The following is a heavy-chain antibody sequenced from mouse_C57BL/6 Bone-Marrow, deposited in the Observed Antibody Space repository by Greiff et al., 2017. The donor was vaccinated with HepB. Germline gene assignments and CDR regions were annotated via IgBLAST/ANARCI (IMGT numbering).Heavy chain of an antibody. CDR2: IDPEDGET. CDR3: ARTHYYGSSYDDMDY. V-gene: IGHV14-2*01. CDR1: GFNIKDYY. J-gene: IGHJ4*01. Sequence: VQLQQSGAELVKPGASVKLSCTASGFNIKDYYMHWVKQRTEQGLEWIGRIDPEDGETKYAPKFQGKATITADTSSNTAYMQLKSLTSEDSAVYYCARTHYYGSSYDDMDYWGQGTSVTVSS. D-gene: IGHD1-1*01.